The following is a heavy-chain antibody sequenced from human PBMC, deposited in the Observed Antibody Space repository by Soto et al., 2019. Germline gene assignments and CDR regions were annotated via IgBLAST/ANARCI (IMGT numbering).Heavy chain of an antibody. CDR1: GGSISRGGYS. CDR3: AGEWLQVLGFGL. Sequence: PSQTLSLTCGVSGGSISRGGYSWIWIRYPPGKGLVWIGYIYHTGSTHHDPSLKSRVSISVDRSQNQFSLRLNSVTAADTDVYYCAGEWLQVLGFGLWVHGTGVTI. CDR2: IYHTGST. V-gene: IGHV4-30-2*01. J-gene: IGHJ3*01. D-gene: IGHD5-12*01.